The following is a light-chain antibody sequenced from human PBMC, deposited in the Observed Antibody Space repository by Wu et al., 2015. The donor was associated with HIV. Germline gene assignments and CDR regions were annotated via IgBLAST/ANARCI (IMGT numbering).Light chain of an antibody. CDR1: QSISTW. Sequence: DIQMTQSPSTLPASVRDRVTITCRASQSISTWLAWYQQKPGKAPNLLIYKASSLESGVPSRFSGSGYGTEFTLTISSLQPDDFATYYCQQYDIYPYTFGQGTKLEIK. V-gene: IGKV1-5*03. CDR3: QQYDIYPYT. J-gene: IGKJ2*01. CDR2: KAS.